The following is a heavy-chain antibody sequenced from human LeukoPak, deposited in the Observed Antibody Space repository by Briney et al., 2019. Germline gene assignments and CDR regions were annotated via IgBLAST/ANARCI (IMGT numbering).Heavy chain of an antibody. CDR1: EFTFSSYN. CDR3: AREGAWYFDL. V-gene: IGHV3-48*01. CDR2: IDSSSSNI. J-gene: IGHJ2*01. Sequence: GGSLRLSCVGSEFTFSSYNMNWVRQAPGKGLEWVSYIDSSSSNIYYADSVKGRFTISRDNARNSLYLQMNSLRAEDTAVYHCAREGAWYFDLWGRGTLVTVSS.